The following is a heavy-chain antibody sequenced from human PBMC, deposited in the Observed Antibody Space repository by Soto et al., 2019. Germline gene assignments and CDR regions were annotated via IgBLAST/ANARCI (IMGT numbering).Heavy chain of an antibody. Sequence: ASVKVSCKASGYTFTSYYMHWVRQAPGQGLEWMGIINPSGGSTSYAQKFQGRVTMTRDTSTSTVYMELSSLRSEDTAVYYCAQSRYCSGGSCYSVFQHWGQGTLVTVS. CDR2: INPSGGST. D-gene: IGHD2-15*01. CDR3: AQSRYCSGGSCYSVFQH. CDR1: GYTFTSYY. J-gene: IGHJ1*01. V-gene: IGHV1-46*03.